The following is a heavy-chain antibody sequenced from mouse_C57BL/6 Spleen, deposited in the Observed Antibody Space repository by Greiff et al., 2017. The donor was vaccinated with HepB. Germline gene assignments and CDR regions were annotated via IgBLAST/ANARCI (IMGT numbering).Heavy chain of an antibody. CDR1: GFTFSSYG. Sequence: EVQRVESGGDLVKPGGSLKLSCAASGFTFSSYGMSWVRQTPDKRLEWVATISSGGSYTYYPDSVKGRFTISRDNAKNTLYLQMSSLKSEDTAMYYCARERAYGSEYFDVWGTGTTVTVSS. CDR3: ARERAYGSEYFDV. V-gene: IGHV5-6*01. CDR2: ISSGGSYT. J-gene: IGHJ1*03. D-gene: IGHD1-1*01.